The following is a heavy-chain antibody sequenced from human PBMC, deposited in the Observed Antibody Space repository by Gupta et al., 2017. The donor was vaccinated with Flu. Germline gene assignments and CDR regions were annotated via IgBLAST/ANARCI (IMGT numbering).Heavy chain of an antibody. CDR3: ARRFYDRNGGYHGSDL. Sequence: EVQLMESGGGLVQPGGSLRLSCAASGFSIDYFAMHWVRQAPGKGLEFVSAISGNGVAIHYADSVKGRFTVSRDNSKRTVYLDMGGLSHEDSGIYFCARRFYDRNGGYHGSDLWGQGTQVTVSS. J-gene: IGHJ4*02. V-gene: IGHV3-64*07. D-gene: IGHD3-22*01. CDR1: GFSIDYFA. CDR2: ISGNGVAI.